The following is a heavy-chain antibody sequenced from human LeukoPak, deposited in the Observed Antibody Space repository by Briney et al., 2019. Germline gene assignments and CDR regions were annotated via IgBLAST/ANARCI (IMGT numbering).Heavy chain of an antibody. CDR3: AGDGSAYDSSGYSGY. D-gene: IGHD3-22*01. J-gene: IGHJ4*02. CDR1: GFTFSSYG. V-gene: IGHV3-33*01. Sequence: GGSLRLSCAASGFTFSSYGMHWVRQAPGKGLEWVAVIWYDGSNKYYADSVKGRFTISRDNFKNTLYLQMNSLRAEDTAVYYCAGDGSAYDSSGYSGYWGQGTLVTVSS. CDR2: IWYDGSNK.